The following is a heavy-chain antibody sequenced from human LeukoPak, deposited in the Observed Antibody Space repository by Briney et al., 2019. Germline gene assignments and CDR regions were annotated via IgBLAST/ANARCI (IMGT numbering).Heavy chain of an antibody. Sequence: GASVKVSCKASGYTFTSYDINWVRQATGQGLEWMGWMNPNSGNTGYAQKFQGRVTMTRNTSISTAYMELSSLRSEDTAVYYCARGLSTDYDFWSGYYSHYYYYGMDVWGQGTTVTVSS. CDR3: ARGLSTDYDFWSGYYSHYYYYGMDV. J-gene: IGHJ6*02. CDR1: GYTFTSYD. CDR2: MNPNSGNT. D-gene: IGHD3-3*01. V-gene: IGHV1-8*01.